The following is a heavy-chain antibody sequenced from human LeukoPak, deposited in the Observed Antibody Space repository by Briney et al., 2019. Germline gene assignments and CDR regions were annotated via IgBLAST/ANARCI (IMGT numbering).Heavy chain of an antibody. CDR1: GGSISSSSYY. CDR3: ATPSCYWFDP. D-gene: IGHD2-2*01. V-gene: IGHV4-39*01. CDR2: IYYSGTT. J-gene: IGHJ5*02. Sequence: SETLSLTCTVSGGSISSSSYYWGWIRQPPGKGLEWIGNIYYSGTTYYNPSLKSRVTISVDTSKNQFSLKLSSVTAADTAVYYCATPSCYWFDPWGQGTLVTVSS.